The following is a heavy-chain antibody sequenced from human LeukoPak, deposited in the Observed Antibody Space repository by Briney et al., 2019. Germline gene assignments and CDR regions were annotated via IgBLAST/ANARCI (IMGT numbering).Heavy chain of an antibody. CDR1: GYTFTSYY. CDR3: ARADRRRPPYSSSWYSENIFDY. J-gene: IGHJ4*02. CDR2: INPSGGST. D-gene: IGHD6-13*01. Sequence: ASVKVSCKASGYTFTSYYMNWVRQAPGQGLEWMGIINPSGGSTSYAQKFQGSVTMTRDTSTSTVYMELSSLRSEDTAVYYCARADRRRPPYSSSWYSENIFDYWGQGTLVTVSS. V-gene: IGHV1-46*01.